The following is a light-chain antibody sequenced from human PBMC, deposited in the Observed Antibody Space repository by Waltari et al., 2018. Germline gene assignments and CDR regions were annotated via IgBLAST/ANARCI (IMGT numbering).Light chain of an antibody. V-gene: IGLV2-14*03. J-gene: IGLJ3*02. CDR1: RGDVGSSNY. Sequence: QSALTQPDSVSGSPGQSVIISCTGSRGDVGSSNYVSWYQQRPGKTPKVIIYDVGVRPSGISNRFSGSKSDNTASLTISGLQAEDEADYFCSSYTTSKTWVFGGGTRVIVL. CDR2: DVG. CDR3: SSYTTSKTWV.